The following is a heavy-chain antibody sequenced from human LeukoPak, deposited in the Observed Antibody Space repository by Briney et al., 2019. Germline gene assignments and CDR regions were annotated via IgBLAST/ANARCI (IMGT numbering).Heavy chain of an antibody. V-gene: IGHV3-23*01. J-gene: IGHJ4*02. CDR1: GFTFSSYA. CDR3: AKDGGLWVSAHWGDS. D-gene: IGHD7-27*01. Sequence: GALRLSCAASGFTFSSYAMSWVRQAPGKGLEWVSTITTSDGNTYYADSVKGRFTVSRDNSKNTLFLQMNSLRAEDTAVYYCAKDGGLWVSAHWGDSWGRGTLVTVSS. CDR2: ITTSDGNT.